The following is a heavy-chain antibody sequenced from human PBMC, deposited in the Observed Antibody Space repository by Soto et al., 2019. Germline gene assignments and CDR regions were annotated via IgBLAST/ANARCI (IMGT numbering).Heavy chain of an antibody. V-gene: IGHV3-33*01. D-gene: IGHD6-13*01. CDR3: ARRQISPPTRGAASARGGMDV. J-gene: IGHJ6*02. CDR2: IWNDGNGY. Sequence: QVQLVESGGGVVQPGRSLRLSCAASGFNFNNYGMHWVRQAPGKGLEWVAVIWNDGNGYYYANSVKGRFTISRDNSKNPLYLKMSSLRAEDTAEYYWARRQISPPTRGAASARGGMDVWGQVTTVTVSS. CDR1: GFNFNNYG.